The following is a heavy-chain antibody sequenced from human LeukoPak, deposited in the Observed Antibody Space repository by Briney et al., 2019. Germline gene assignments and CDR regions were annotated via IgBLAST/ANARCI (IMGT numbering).Heavy chain of an antibody. Sequence: GASVKVSCKASGGTFISYAISWVRQAPGQGLEWMGGIIPIFGTANYAQKLQGRVTMTTDTSTSTAYMELRSLRSDDTAVYYCARQSLNGRYYDFWSGYYWFDPWGQGTLVTVSS. D-gene: IGHD3-3*01. V-gene: IGHV1-69*05. CDR2: IIPIFGTA. J-gene: IGHJ5*02. CDR1: GGTFISYA. CDR3: ARQSLNGRYYDFWSGYYWFDP.